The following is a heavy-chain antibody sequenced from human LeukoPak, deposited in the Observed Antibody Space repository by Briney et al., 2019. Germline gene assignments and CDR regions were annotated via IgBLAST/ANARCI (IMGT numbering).Heavy chain of an antibody. CDR3: ARDTSLNRGGIDY. D-gene: IGHD3-10*01. V-gene: IGHV4-59*01. J-gene: IGHJ4*02. Sequence: SETLSLTCTVSGGSISSYYWSWIRQPPGKGLEWIGYIYYGGSTNYNPSLKSRVTISVDTSKNQFSLKLSSVTAADTAVYYCARDTSLNRGGIDYWGQGTLVTVSS. CDR1: GGSISSYY. CDR2: IYYGGST.